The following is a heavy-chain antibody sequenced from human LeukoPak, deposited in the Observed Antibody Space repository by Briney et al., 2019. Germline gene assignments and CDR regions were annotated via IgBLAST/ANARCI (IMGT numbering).Heavy chain of an antibody. CDR3: ARGVRDIVVVVAAYFDY. J-gene: IGHJ4*02. CDR2: IYYSGST. D-gene: IGHD2-15*01. Sequence: SETLSLTCTVSGGSVSSGDYYWSWIRQPPGKGLEWIGYIYYSGSTYYNPSLKSRVTISVDTSKNQFSLKLSSVTAADTAVYYCARGVRDIVVVVAAYFDYWGQGTLVTVSS. CDR1: GGSVSSGDYY. V-gene: IGHV4-30-4*01.